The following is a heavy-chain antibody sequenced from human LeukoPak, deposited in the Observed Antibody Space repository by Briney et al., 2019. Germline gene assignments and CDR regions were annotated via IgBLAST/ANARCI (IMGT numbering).Heavy chain of an antibody. Sequence: GGSLRLSCVASGFTFSSYSLNRVRRAPGKGLEWVPSIGSNSKYIYYADSVKGRFTSSRDNAKNSLSLQMLSLRAEDTAVYYCARGPDIVVIPIVDDSFDLWGQGTVVTVSS. CDR1: GFTFSSYS. D-gene: IGHD2-2*01. CDR2: IGSNSKYI. CDR3: ARGPDIVVIPIVDDSFDL. J-gene: IGHJ3*01. V-gene: IGHV3-21*01.